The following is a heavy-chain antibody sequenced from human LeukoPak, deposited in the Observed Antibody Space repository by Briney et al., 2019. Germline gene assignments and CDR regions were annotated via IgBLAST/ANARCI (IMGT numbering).Heavy chain of an antibody. Sequence: SETLSLTCTVSGYSISSGYYWGWIRQPPGKGLEWIGSIYYSGNTYYNSSLKSRVTISVDTSKNQFSLKLSSVTAADTAVFYCARSTESGSFDYWGQGTLVTVSS. J-gene: IGHJ4*02. CDR2: IYYSGNT. CDR1: GYSISSGYY. V-gene: IGHV4-38-2*02. CDR3: ARSTESGSFDY. D-gene: IGHD5-12*01.